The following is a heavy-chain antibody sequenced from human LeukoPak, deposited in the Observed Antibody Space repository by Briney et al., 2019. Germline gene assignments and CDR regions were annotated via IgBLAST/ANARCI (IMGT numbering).Heavy chain of an antibody. J-gene: IGHJ3*02. CDR3: EKDSVERNGVFAAFDI. D-gene: IGHD2-8*01. CDR1: GFTFSDYA. CDR2: ISGVGGTT. Sequence: GGSLRLSCGASGFTFSDYAMKWVRQSRGKGLEGVAHISGVGGTTYYAGSVEGHFTVSRDNSKKTLYLQMNSLRVEDTAVVYCEKDSVERNGVFAAFDIWGQGTMVTVAS. V-gene: IGHV3-23*01.